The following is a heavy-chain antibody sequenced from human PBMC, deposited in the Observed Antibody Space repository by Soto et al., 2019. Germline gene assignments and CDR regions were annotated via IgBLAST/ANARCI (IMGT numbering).Heavy chain of an antibody. V-gene: IGHV1-8*01. CDR1: GYTFTSYY. Sequence: ASVNVSRKASGYTFTSYYINWVRLATGQGLEWMGWMNPNSGNTAYAQKFQGRVTMTRNTSISTAYMELSSLRSEDTAVYYCARLKQDYAVAWGQGTLVTVSS. J-gene: IGHJ5*02. D-gene: IGHD3-16*01. CDR2: MNPNSGNT. CDR3: ARLKQDYAVA.